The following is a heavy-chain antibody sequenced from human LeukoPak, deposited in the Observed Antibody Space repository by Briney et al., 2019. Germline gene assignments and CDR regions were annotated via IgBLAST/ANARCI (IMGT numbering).Heavy chain of an antibody. Sequence: SGTLSLTCSVSGGSISSYYWSWIRQPPGKGLEWIGYIHYSGSTNYNPSLKSRVSISVDTSKNQFSLKLSSVTAADTAVYYCAGGVDYYDSSGPWGQGTLFTVSS. J-gene: IGHJ5*02. CDR1: GGSISSYY. CDR3: AGGVDYYDSSGP. D-gene: IGHD3-22*01. V-gene: IGHV4-59*01. CDR2: IHYSGST.